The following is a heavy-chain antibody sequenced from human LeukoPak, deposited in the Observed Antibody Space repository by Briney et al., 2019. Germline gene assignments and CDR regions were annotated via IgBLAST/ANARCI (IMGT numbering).Heavy chain of an antibody. V-gene: IGHV1-69*05. D-gene: IGHD3-9*01. J-gene: IGHJ5*02. CDR3: ARDKTIFGPPAWFDP. CDR1: GGTFSSYA. Sequence: SVKVSCKASGGTFSSYAISWVRQAPGQGLEWMGRIIPIFGTANYARKFQGGVTITTDESTSTAYMELSSLRSEDTAVYYCARDKTIFGPPAWFDPWGQGTLVTVSS. CDR2: IIPIFGTA.